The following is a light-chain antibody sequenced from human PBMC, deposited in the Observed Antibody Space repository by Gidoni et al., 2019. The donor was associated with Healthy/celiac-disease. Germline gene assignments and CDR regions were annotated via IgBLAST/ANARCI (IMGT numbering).Light chain of an antibody. J-gene: IGKJ2*01. Sequence: DIQLNQSPSFLSASVGDRVTITCRASQGMSSYLAWYQQKPGKAPKLLIYAASTLQSGVPSMFSGSGSGTEFTLTISSLQPEDFATYYCQQLNSYLPFGQXTKLEIK. V-gene: IGKV1-9*01. CDR1: QGMSSY. CDR3: QQLNSYLP. CDR2: AAS.